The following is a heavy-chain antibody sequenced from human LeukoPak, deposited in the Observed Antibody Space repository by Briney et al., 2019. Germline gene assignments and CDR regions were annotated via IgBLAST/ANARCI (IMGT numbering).Heavy chain of an antibody. CDR3: ARHLYYGTKRGPDETTGY. V-gene: IGHV3-48*01. D-gene: IGHD2-8*01. Sequence: PGGSLRLSCAASGFTFSSYSMNWVRQAPGKGLEWVSYISSSSSTIYYADSVKGRFTISRDNAKNSLYLQMNSLRAEDTAVYYCARHLYYGTKRGPDETTGYWGQGTLVTVSS. CDR2: ISSSSSTI. CDR1: GFTFSSYS. J-gene: IGHJ4*02.